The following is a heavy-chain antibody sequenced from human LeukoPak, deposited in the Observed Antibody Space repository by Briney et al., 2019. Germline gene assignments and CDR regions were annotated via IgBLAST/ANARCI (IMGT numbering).Heavy chain of an antibody. CDR1: GYSITSNSDY. CDR2: IHYSGNT. Sequence: PSETLSLTCTVSGYSITSNSDYWGWIRQSPGEGLEWIGAIHYSGNTFYNPSLKSRVTMSIDTSKNQFSLKLTSVTAADTALYYCARHPGLDFWGQGILVTVSS. V-gene: IGHV4-39*01. J-gene: IGHJ4*02. CDR3: ARHPGLDF.